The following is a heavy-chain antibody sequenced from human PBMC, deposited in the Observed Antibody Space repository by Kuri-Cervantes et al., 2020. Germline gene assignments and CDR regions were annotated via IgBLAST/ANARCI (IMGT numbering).Heavy chain of an antibody. D-gene: IGHD3-10*01. CDR1: GYTFTSYA. CDR3: ARVGFTMVRGVDLDY. V-gene: IGHV7-4-1*02. J-gene: IGHJ4*02. CDR2: INTNTGNP. Sequence: ASVKVSCKASGYTFTSYAMNWVRQAPGQGLEWMGWINTNTGNPTYAQGFTGRFVFSLDTSVSTAYLQISSLKAEDTAAYYCARVGFTMVRGVDLDYWGQGTLVTVSS.